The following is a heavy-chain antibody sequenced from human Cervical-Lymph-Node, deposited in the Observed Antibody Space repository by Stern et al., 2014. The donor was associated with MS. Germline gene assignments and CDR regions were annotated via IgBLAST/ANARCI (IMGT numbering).Heavy chain of an antibody. V-gene: IGHV3-23*04. CDR3: AKDGDCSGGSCYSNWYFDL. Sequence: EVQMVESGGGLVQPGGSLRLSCAASGFTFSSYAMSWVRQAPGKGLEWVSAISGSGGSTYSADSVKGRFTISRAKSKHNVYLQMNSLRAEDTAVYYCAKDGDCSGGSCYSNWYFDLWGRGTLVTVSS. CDR1: GFTFSSYA. CDR2: ISGSGGST. D-gene: IGHD2-15*01. J-gene: IGHJ2*01.